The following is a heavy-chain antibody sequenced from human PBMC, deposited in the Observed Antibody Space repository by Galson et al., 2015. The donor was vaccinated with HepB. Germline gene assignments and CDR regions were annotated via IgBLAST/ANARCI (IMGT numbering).Heavy chain of an antibody. Sequence: SLRLSCAASGFTFSRYAMNWVRQAPGKGLEWVALISYEGSNTNYADSVRGRVTISRDNSNNTLYLSINSLRVEDTAFYYCARVLTEFDYWGQGTLVTVSS. D-gene: IGHD7-27*01. V-gene: IGHV3-30-3*01. CDR3: ARVLTEFDY. CDR2: ISYEGSNT. CDR1: GFTFSRYA. J-gene: IGHJ4*02.